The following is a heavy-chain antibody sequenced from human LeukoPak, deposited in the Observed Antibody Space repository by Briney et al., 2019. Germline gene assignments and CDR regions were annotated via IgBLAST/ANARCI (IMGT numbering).Heavy chain of an antibody. D-gene: IGHD5-18*01. Sequence: ASVKVSCKASGYTFTSYGISWVRQAPGQGLEWMGWISAYNGNTNYAQNLQGRVTMTTDTSTSTAYMELRSLRSDDTAVYYCARARQSSYGPPTDAFDIWGQGTMVTVSS. V-gene: IGHV1-18*01. J-gene: IGHJ3*02. CDR1: GYTFTSYG. CDR2: ISAYNGNT. CDR3: ARARQSSYGPPTDAFDI.